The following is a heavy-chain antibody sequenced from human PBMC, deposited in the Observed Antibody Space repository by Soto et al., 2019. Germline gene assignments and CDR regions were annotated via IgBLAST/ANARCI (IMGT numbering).Heavy chain of an antibody. J-gene: IGHJ1*01. Sequence: EVQLLESGGGLVQPGGSLRLSCAASGFTFSSYAMSWVRQAPGKGLEWVSAVGTGGTAYYADSVKGRFTISRDNSKNTXXLQXXXXXXXXXXXXYCVPYIPAAGTRYFQHWGQGTLVTVSS. D-gene: IGHD6-13*01. CDR3: VPYIPAAGTRYFQH. CDR1: GFTFSSYA. CDR2: VGTGGTA. V-gene: IGHV3-23*01.